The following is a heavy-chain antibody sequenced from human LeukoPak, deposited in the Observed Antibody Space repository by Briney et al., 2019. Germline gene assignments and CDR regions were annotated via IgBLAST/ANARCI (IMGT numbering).Heavy chain of an antibody. CDR3: AKAHYYYGMDV. CDR1: GFTFDDYV. Sequence: GGSLRLSCAASGFTFDDYVMHWVRQAPGKGLEWVSGISWNSGSIGYADSVKGRFTISRDNAKNSLYLQMNSLRAEDTALYYCAKAHYYYGMDVWGQGTTVTVSS. CDR2: ISWNSGSI. J-gene: IGHJ6*02. V-gene: IGHV3-9*01.